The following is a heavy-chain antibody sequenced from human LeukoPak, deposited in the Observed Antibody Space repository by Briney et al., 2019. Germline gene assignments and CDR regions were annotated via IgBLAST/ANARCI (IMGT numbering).Heavy chain of an antibody. D-gene: IGHD2-15*01. V-gene: IGHV3-48*01. CDR3: ARSKGYCSGGSCLSFDY. CDR2: ISSSSSTI. Sequence: GSLRLSCAASGFTFSSYSMNWVRQAPGKVLEWGSSISSSSSTIYYADSVKGRFTIYRDNAKNSLYLQMNSLRAEDTAVYYCARSKGYCSGGSCLSFDYWGQGTLVTVSS. CDR1: GFTFSSYS. J-gene: IGHJ4*02.